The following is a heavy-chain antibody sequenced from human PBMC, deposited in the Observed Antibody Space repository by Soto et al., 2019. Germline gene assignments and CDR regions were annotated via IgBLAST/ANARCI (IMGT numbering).Heavy chain of an antibody. CDR2: IDPSDSQT. D-gene: IGHD3-22*01. J-gene: IGHJ3*02. V-gene: IGHV5-10-1*01. Sequence: PGESLKISCKGSGYSFAGFWITWVRQKPGKGLEWMGRIDPSDSQTYYSPSFRGHVTISATKSITTVFLQWSSLKASDTAMYYCARRPHNYYDSSGYYSVGAFDIWGQGTMVTVSS. CDR1: GYSFAGFW. CDR3: ARRPHNYYDSSGYYSVGAFDI.